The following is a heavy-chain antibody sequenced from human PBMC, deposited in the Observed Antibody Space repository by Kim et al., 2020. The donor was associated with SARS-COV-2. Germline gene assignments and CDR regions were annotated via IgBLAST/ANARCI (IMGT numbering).Heavy chain of an antibody. CDR1: GGSISSYS. Sequence: SETLSLTCTVSGGSISSYSWSWIRQPPGKGLEWIGYTYYSGSTNYNPSLKSRVTISVDTSKNQFSLKLSSVTDADTAVYYCARDRIGYCSSTSCSLHFDYWGQGTLVTVSS. CDR3: ARDRIGYCSSTSCSLHFDY. J-gene: IGHJ4*02. V-gene: IGHV4-59*01. D-gene: IGHD2-2*01. CDR2: TYYSGST.